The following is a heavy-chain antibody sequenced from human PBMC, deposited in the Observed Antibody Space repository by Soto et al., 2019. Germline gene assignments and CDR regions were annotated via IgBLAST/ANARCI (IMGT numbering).Heavy chain of an antibody. CDR1: GFNFNHFA. Sequence: QVQLVESGGGVVQPGGSLKLSCAASGFNFNHFALNWVRLAPGKGPEWVAVISYDGLKKFYADSVKGRFTTSRDTSTDTVSLQMIDPRVEDTSVYYCAWEGCSGTACSLQHLGQGTLGTVSA. D-gene: IGHD6-25*01. J-gene: IGHJ1*01. CDR3: AWEGCSGTACSLQH. CDR2: ISYDGLKK. V-gene: IGHV3-30-3*01.